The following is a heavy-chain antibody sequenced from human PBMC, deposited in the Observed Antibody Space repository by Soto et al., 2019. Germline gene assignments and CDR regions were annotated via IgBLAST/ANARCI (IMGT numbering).Heavy chain of an antibody. CDR2: INHRGIT. J-gene: IGHJ4*02. D-gene: IGHD6-6*01. CDR1: GESFTDYY. Sequence: QVQLQQWGAGLLKPSETLSLTCAVYGESFTDYYWAWIRQSPGKGLEWIGEINHRGITKYSPSLMSRVTMSVDTSKLHFSLTLTSVTAADTAVYYCARRQYLRSSDLDYWGPGTQVTVSS. V-gene: IGHV4-34*02. CDR3: ARRQYLRSSDLDY.